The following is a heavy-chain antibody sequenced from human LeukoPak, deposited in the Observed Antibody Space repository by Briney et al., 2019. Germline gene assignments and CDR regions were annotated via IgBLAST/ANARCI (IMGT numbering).Heavy chain of an antibody. CDR1: GFTFSSYS. D-gene: IGHD6-19*01. V-gene: IGHV3-21*01. Sequence: NPGGSLRLSCAASGFTFSSYSMNWVRQAPGKGLEWVSSISGSSSYIYYADSVKGRFTISIDNAKNSLYLQMNSLRAEDTAVYYCARDLRYSSGWYGSFGYWGQGTLVTVSS. J-gene: IGHJ4*02. CDR2: ISGSSSYI. CDR3: ARDLRYSSGWYGSFGY.